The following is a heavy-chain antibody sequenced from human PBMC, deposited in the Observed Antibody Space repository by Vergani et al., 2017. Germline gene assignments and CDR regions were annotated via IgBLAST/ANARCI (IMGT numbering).Heavy chain of an antibody. CDR3: ARGTKPSYYDFWSGYKYYYYMDV. V-gene: IGHV1-8*01. J-gene: IGHJ6*03. CDR1: GYTFTSYD. Sequence: QVQLVQSGAEVKKPGASVKVSCKASGYTFTSYDINWVRQATGQGLEWMGWMNPNSGNTGYAQKFQGRVTMTRNTSISTAYMELSSLRSEDTAVYYCARGTKPSYYDFWSGYKYYYYMDVWGKGTTVTVSS. CDR2: MNPNSGNT. D-gene: IGHD3-3*01.